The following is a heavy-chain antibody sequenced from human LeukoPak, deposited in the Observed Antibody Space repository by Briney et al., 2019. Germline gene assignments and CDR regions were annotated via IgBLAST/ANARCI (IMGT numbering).Heavy chain of an antibody. J-gene: IGHJ4*02. Sequence: GESLKISCKGSGYSFTSNWIGWVRPMPGKGLEWMGVIYPSDSDTRYSPSFQGQVTISADKSISTAYLQWRSLKVSDSAMYYCARLTAVVTFDYWGQGTLVTVSS. CDR1: GYSFTSNW. CDR2: IYPSDSDT. D-gene: IGHD4-23*01. CDR3: ARLTAVVTFDY. V-gene: IGHV5-51*01.